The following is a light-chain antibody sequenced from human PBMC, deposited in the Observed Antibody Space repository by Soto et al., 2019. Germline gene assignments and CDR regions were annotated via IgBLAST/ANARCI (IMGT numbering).Light chain of an antibody. V-gene: IGLV2-11*01. J-gene: IGLJ1*01. CDR1: RSDVGGYNY. CDR3: CSYAGRYTYV. CDR2: DVS. Sequence: QSVLTQPRSVSGSPGQSVTISCTGTRSDVGGYNYVSWYQQHPGKAPKLIIYDVSKRPSGVPDRFSGSKSGNTASLSISGLQAEDEADYYCCSYAGRYTYVFGTGTKATVL.